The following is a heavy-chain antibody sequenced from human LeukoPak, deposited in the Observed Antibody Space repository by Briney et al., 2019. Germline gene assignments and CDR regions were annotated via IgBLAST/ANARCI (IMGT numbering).Heavy chain of an antibody. J-gene: IGHJ4*02. CDR3: ARDRSYGSFNY. D-gene: IGHD5-18*01. V-gene: IGHV3-48*03. Sequence: GGSLRLSCAASGFTFSSFEMNWVRQAPGKGLEWVSYISSSGSTIYYADSVKGRFTISRDNAKNSLYLQLSSLRADDTAVYYCARDRSYGSFNYWGQGTLVTVSS. CDR2: ISSSGSTI. CDR1: GFTFSSFE.